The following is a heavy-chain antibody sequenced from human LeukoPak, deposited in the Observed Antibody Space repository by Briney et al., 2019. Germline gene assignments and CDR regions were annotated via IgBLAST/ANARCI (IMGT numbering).Heavy chain of an antibody. J-gene: IGHJ4*02. D-gene: IGHD6-19*01. CDR3: ARGLPPAVADPPLDY. CDR2: IYTSGST. V-gene: IGHV4-61*02. CDR1: GGSISSGSYY. Sequence: SETLSLTCTVSGGSISSGSYYWSWIRQPAGKGLEWIGRIYTSGSTNYNPSLKSRATISVDTSKNQFSLELSSVTAADTAVYYCARGLPPAVADPPLDYWGQGTLVTVSS.